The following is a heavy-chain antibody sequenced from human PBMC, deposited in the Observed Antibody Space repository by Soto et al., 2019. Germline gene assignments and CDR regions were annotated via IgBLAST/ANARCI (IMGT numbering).Heavy chain of an antibody. V-gene: IGHV1-3*01. CDR2: INAGNGNT. CDR3: ARGRHVLLWFGEFDP. J-gene: IGHJ5*02. CDR1: GYTFTSYA. Sequence: QVQLVQSGAEVKKPGASVKVSCKASGYTFTSYAMHWVRQAPGQRLEWMGWINAGNGNTKYSQKFQGRVTITRDTSASTAYMELSSLRSEDTAVYYCARGRHVLLWFGEFDPWGQGTLVTVSS. D-gene: IGHD3-10*01.